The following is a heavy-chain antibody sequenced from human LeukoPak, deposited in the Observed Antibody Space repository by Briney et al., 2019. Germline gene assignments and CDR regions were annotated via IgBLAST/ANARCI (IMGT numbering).Heavy chain of an antibody. CDR1: GFTFSDYS. V-gene: IGHV3-7*01. CDR2: IKEDGSYK. CDR3: TRDESGKVPTFRFDY. D-gene: IGHD4/OR15-4a*01. J-gene: IGHJ4*02. Sequence: GGSLRRSCAASGFTFSDYSMSWVRQAPGKGLEWVAHIKEDGSYKTYVDSVKGRLTISRDNAKNSLYLQMSSLRADDTATYYCTRDESGKVPTFRFDYWGQGIRVTVSS.